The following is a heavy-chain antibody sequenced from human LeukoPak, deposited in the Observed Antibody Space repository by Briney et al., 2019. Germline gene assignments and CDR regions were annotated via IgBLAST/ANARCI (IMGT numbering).Heavy chain of an antibody. Sequence: GGSLRLSCAASGFTFSSYAMSWVRQAPGKGLEWVSAISGSGGSTYYADSVKGRFTISRDNSKNTLYLQMNSLRAEDTAVYYCATAQYYYYYYMDVWGKGTTVTVSS. V-gene: IGHV3-23*01. CDR3: ATAQYYYYYYMDV. J-gene: IGHJ6*03. CDR2: ISGSGGST. CDR1: GFTFSSYA.